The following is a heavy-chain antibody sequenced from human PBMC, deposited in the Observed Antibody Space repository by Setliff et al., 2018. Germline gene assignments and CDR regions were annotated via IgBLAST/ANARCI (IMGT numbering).Heavy chain of an antibody. V-gene: IGHV4-39*01. CDR2: IYYSGTT. CDR3: ARHDARGYYYYMDV. Sequence: SETLSLTCTVSGGSITSGAYYWSWIRQLPGKGLEWIGSIYYSGTTYYNPSLKSPVTISIDTSKNQFSLKLSSVTAADTAIYYCARHDARGYYYYMDVWGEGTTVTVSS. D-gene: IGHD3-10*01. CDR1: GGSITSGAYY. J-gene: IGHJ6*03.